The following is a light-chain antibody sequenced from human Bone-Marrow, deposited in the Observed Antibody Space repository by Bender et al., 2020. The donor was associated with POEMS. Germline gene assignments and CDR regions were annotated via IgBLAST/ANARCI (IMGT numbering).Light chain of an antibody. CDR1: SSDVGDFNS. V-gene: IGLV2-11*01. J-gene: IGLJ3*02. CDR2: DVN. CDR3: CSYAGSYTFRV. Sequence: QSVLTQPASLSGSPGQSITISCTGTSSDVGDFNSVSWYQQFPAKAPKLIISDVNNRPSGVPTRFSGSKSGNTASLTISGLQPEDEADYYCCSYAGSYTFRVFGGGTRLTVL.